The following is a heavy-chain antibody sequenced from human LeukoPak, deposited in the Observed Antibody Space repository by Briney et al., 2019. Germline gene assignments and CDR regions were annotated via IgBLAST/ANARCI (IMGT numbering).Heavy chain of an antibody. CDR3: ARAAAGTDPNESFQH. V-gene: IGHV3-23*01. D-gene: IGHD6-13*01. Sequence: GGSLRLSCAASGFSFSSYAMSWVRQAPGKGLEWVSHISGSGSSTYYADSVRGRFTISRGNAKNSLYLQMNSLRAEDTALYYCARAAAGTDPNESFQHWGQGTLVTVSS. J-gene: IGHJ1*01. CDR1: GFSFSSYA. CDR2: ISGSGSST.